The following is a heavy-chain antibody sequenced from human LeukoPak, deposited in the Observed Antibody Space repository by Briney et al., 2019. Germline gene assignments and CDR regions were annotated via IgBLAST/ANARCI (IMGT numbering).Heavy chain of an antibody. D-gene: IGHD2-8*02. V-gene: IGHV4-59*08. J-gene: IGHJ4*02. Sequence: SETLSLTCAVSGGSISSYYWSWIRQPPGKGLEWIAYISDIGSINYNPSLKSRVTISLDTSKNQFSLKLSSVTAADTAVYYCAGHHPRNTVDFWGQGALVTVSS. CDR2: ISDIGSI. CDR3: AGHHPRNTVDF. CDR1: GGSISSYY.